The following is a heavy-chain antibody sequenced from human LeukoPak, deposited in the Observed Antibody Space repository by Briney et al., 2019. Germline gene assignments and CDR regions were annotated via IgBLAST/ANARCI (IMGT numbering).Heavy chain of an antibody. CDR3: ARAPYCGGDCYFRGAFDI. V-gene: IGHV1-46*01. CDR2: ISPSGGST. CDR1: GYTFTSNY. D-gene: IGHD2-21*02. J-gene: IGHJ3*02. Sequence: ASVKVSCKAFGYTFTSNYMHWVRQAPGQGPEWMGVISPSGGSTTYAQKFQGRVTLTRDMSTSTDYLELSSLRSEDTAVYYCARAPYCGGDCYFRGAFDIWGQGTMVTVSS.